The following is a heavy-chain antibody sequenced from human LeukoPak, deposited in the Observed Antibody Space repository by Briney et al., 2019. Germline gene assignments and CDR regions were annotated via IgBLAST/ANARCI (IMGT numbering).Heavy chain of an antibody. Sequence: GGSLRLSCAISGFTSTTALMTWDRQAPGKGLEWVADIRQDGSDKYYVDSVKGRFIISRDNAKKSVSLHMNNLRVEDTAVYYCAREDGYSYGYGYWGQGTLVTVSS. V-gene: IGHV3-7*01. CDR1: GFTSTTAL. CDR3: AREDGYSYGYGY. J-gene: IGHJ4*02. D-gene: IGHD5-18*01. CDR2: IRQDGSDK.